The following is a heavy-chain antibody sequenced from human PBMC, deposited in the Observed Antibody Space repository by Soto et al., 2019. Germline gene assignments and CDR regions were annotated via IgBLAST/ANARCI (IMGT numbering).Heavy chain of an antibody. CDR2: INSDGTTT. D-gene: IGHD5-18*01. J-gene: IGHJ4*02. Sequence: LRLSCAAPGLTSCGYWMPWVRQAPGKGLLCVSRINSDGTTTNFADFVKGRFPISRDNAQNTLFLQMNGLRAEDTAVYYCARGLYHKYSHDYRGRRAVVTVCS. CDR3: ARGLYHKYSHDY. CDR1: GLTSCGYW. V-gene: IGHV3-74*01.